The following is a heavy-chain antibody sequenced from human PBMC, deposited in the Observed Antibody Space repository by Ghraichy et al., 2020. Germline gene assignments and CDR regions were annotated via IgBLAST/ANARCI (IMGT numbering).Heavy chain of an antibody. CDR2: KSYDGSNT. V-gene: IGHV3-30*18. J-gene: IGHJ3*02. CDR3: AKGYYDKSGYHDTDFFDI. CDR1: GFSFSSHG. D-gene: IGHD3-22*01. Sequence: GGSLRLSCAASGFSFSSHGIYWVRQAPGKGLEWVAVKSYDGSNTYYADSVKGRFTVSRDNSKNTLYLQMNDLRAEDTALYYCAKGYYDKSGYHDTDFFDIWGQGTMVSVSS.